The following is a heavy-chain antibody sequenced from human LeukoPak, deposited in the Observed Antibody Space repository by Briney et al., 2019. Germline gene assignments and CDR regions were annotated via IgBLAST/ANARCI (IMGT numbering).Heavy chain of an antibody. V-gene: IGHV4-59*01. CDR1: GGSISSYY. CDR3: ARGSDYDISYGMDL. D-gene: IGHD3-9*01. CDR2: IYYSGST. Sequence: PSETLSLTCTVSGGSISSYYWSWIRQPPGKGLEWIGYIYYSGSTNYNPSLKSRVTISVDTSKNQFSLKLSSVTAADTAVYYCARGSDYDISYGMDLWGQGTTVTVSS. J-gene: IGHJ6*02.